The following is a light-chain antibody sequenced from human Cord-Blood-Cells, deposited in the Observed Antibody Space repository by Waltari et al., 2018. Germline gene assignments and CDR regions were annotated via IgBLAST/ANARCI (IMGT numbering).Light chain of an antibody. Sequence: QSALTQPASVSGSPGQSITISCPGTSSDVGSYNLVSWYQQHPGKAPKRMIYEGSKRPSGVSNRFSGSKSGNTASLTISGLQAEDEADYYCCSYAGSSTSYVFGTGTKVTVL. J-gene: IGLJ1*01. CDR1: SSDVGSYNL. V-gene: IGLV2-23*01. CDR2: EGS. CDR3: CSYAGSSTSYV.